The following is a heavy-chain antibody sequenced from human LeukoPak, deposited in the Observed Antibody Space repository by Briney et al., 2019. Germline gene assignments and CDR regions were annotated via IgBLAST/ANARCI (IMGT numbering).Heavy chain of an antibody. V-gene: IGHV3-21*01. CDR1: GFTFNTFG. D-gene: IGHD3-3*01. CDR2: ISSSSSYI. Sequence: PGGSLRLSCAASGFTFNTFGMNWVRQAPGKGLEWVSSISSSSSYIYYADSVKGRFTISRDNAKNSLYLQMNSLRAEDTAVYYCARDGYYDFWSGYSNWFDPWGQGTLVTVSS. CDR3: ARDGYYDFWSGYSNWFDP. J-gene: IGHJ5*02.